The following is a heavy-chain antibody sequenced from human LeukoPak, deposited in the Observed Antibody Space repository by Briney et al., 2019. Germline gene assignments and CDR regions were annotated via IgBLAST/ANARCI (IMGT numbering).Heavy chain of an antibody. CDR2: IYYSGST. V-gene: IGHV4-39*07. D-gene: IGHD6-13*01. J-gene: IGHJ4*02. CDR1: GGSISGSSYY. Sequence: SETLSLTCTVSGGSISGSSYYWGWIRQPPGKGLEWIGSIYYSGSTYYNPSLKSRVTISVDTSKNQFSLKLSSVTAADTAVYYCARGRAYSSSWSDYWGQGTLVTVSS. CDR3: ARGRAYSSSWSDY.